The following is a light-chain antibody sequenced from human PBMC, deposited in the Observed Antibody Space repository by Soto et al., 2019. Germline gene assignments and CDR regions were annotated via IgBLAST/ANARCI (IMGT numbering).Light chain of an antibody. V-gene: IGKV1-5*03. CDR3: QQYYSYPLT. CDR1: QSISSW. CDR2: KAS. Sequence: DIQMTQSPSTLSASVGDRVTITCRASQSISSWLAWYQQKPGKAPKLLIYKASSLESGVPSRFSGSGSGTEFSLTISSLQPDDFATYYGQQYYSYPLTFGGGTKVEIK. J-gene: IGKJ4*01.